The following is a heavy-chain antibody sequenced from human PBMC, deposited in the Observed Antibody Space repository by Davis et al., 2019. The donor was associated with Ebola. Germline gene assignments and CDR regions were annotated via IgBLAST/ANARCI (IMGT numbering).Heavy chain of an antibody. CDR3: AAGGSRGGFDI. CDR1: GYTFSGYY. V-gene: IGHV1-2*06. J-gene: IGHJ3*02. D-gene: IGHD3-10*01. CDR2: VNPYSGGT. Sequence: ASVKVSCKASGYTFSGYYINWVRQAPGQGLEWMGRVNPYSGGTNYAQKFQARVTMTRDTSTSTVYMELSSLRSDDSAVYYCAAGGSRGGFDIWGQGTMVTVSS.